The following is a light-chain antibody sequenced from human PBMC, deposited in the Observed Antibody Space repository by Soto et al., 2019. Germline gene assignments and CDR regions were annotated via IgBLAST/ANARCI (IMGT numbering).Light chain of an antibody. CDR2: EGS. CDR1: SSDVGSYNL. CDR3: CSYAGRSTLV. Sequence: QSVLTQPASVSGSPGQSINISCTGSSSDVGSYNLVSWHQQYPGKAPKLMIYEGSKRPSGVSNRFSGSKSGNTASLTISGLQAEDEADYYCCSYAGRSTLVFGGGTKLTVL. J-gene: IGLJ3*02. V-gene: IGLV2-23*01.